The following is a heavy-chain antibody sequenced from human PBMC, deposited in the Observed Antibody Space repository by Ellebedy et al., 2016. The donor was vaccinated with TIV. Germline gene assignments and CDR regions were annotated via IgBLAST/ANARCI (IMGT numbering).Heavy chain of an antibody. D-gene: IGHD4-17*01. V-gene: IGHV3-30*03. J-gene: IGHJ3*01. Sequence: GESLKISXAASGFTFSSYVMHWVRQAPGKGLEWVAVVSYDGNKKFYSDSVKGRFTISRDNSKNTVHLHMNTLRSDDTAIYYCAREDGDYPVDAFDVWGQGTRVTVSS. CDR2: VSYDGNKK. CDR1: GFTFSSYV. CDR3: AREDGDYPVDAFDV.